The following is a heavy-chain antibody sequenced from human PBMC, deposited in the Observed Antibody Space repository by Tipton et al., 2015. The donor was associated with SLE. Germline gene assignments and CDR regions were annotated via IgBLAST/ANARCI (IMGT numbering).Heavy chain of an antibody. J-gene: IGHJ5*02. Sequence: LSLTCAASGFTFSRYDMHWVRQIKGKGLEWVSAIGTAGDTYYPDSVKGRFTISREDARNSLFLQMNSLRVGDTAVYYRVRVDYDNSASGWFDAWGQGSLVTHSS. CDR2: IGTAGDT. CDR1: GFTFSRYD. CDR3: VRVDYDNSASGWFDA. V-gene: IGHV3-13*01. D-gene: IGHD3-22*01.